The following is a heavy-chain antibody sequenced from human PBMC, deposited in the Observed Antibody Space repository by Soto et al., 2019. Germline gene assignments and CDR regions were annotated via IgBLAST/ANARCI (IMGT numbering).Heavy chain of an antibody. V-gene: IGHV3-23*01. J-gene: IGHJ4*02. Sequence: EVQLLESGGGLVQPGGSLRLSCAASGFTFSSYAMSWVRQAPGKGLEWVSAISGSGGSTYYADSVKGRFTISRDNSKNTLYLQMNSLRAEDTAVYYCAIAHLRVSNLKLTDYWGQGTLVTVSS. D-gene: IGHD4-4*01. CDR1: GFTFSSYA. CDR2: ISGSGGST. CDR3: AIAHLRVSNLKLTDY.